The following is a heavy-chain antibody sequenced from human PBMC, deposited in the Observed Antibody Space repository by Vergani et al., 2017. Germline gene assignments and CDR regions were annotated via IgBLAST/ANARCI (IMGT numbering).Heavy chain of an antibody. CDR2: IYSGGST. D-gene: IGHD3-3*01. CDR3: ASGNYDFWSGYYPE. CDR1: GFTVSSNY. V-gene: IGHV3-53*04. Sequence: EVQLVESGGGLVQPGGSLRLSCAASGFTVSSNYMSWVRQAPGKGLEWVSVIYSGGSTYYADSVKGRFTISRHNSKNTLYLQMNSLRAEDTAVYYCASGNYDFWSGYYPEWGQGTLVTVSS. J-gene: IGHJ4*02.